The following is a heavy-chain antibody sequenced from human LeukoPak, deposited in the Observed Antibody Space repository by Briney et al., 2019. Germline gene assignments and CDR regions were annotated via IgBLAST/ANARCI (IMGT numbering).Heavy chain of an antibody. V-gene: IGHV1-8*03. J-gene: IGHJ6*03. CDR2: MNPNSGNT. Sequence: ASVKVSCKASGYTFTSYDINWVRQATGQGLEWMGWMNPNSGNTGYAQKFQGRVTITRNTSISTAYMELSSLRSEDRAVYYCARAPREYDFWSGYYSNYYYYYMDVWGKGTTVTVSS. CDR3: ARAPREYDFWSGYYSNYYYYYMDV. CDR1: GYTFTSYD. D-gene: IGHD3-3*01.